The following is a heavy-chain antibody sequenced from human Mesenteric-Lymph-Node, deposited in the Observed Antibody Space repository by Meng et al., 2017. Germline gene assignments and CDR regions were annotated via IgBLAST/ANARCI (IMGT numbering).Heavy chain of an antibody. CDR1: GFTFSSYA. J-gene: IGHJ5*02. D-gene: IGHD2-2*03. CDR3: AKDSVGYCSSTSCYAGWFDP. V-gene: IGHV3-23*01. CDR2: ISGSGGST. Sequence: GESLKISCAASGFTFSSYAMSWVRQAPGKGLEWVSAISGSGGSTYYADSVKGRFTISRDNSKNTLYLQMHSLRAEDTAVYYCAKDSVGYCSSTSCYAGWFDPWGQGNLVTVSS.